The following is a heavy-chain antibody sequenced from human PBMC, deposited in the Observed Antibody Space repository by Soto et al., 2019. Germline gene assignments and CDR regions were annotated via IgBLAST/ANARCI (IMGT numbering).Heavy chain of an antibody. CDR3: ARVTGRYYYGMDV. CDR2: INHSGST. Sequence: PSETLSLTCAVYGGSFSGYYWSWIRQPPGKGLEWIGEINHSGSTNYNPSLKSRVTISVDTSKNQFSLRLSSVTAADTAVYYCARVTGRYYYGMDVWGQGTTVTV. J-gene: IGHJ6*02. V-gene: IGHV4-34*01. CDR1: GGSFSGYY.